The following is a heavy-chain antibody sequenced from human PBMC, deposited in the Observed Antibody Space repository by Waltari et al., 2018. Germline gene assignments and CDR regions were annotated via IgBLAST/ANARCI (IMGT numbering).Heavy chain of an antibody. CDR1: GGSLSSSSYY. V-gene: IGHV4-39*01. CDR3: ARQGLGYCSSTSCYYYPYGMDV. CDR2: IYYSGST. J-gene: IGHJ6*02. D-gene: IGHD2-2*01. Sequence: QLQLQESGPGLVKPSETLSLTCTVSGGSLSSSSYYWGWIRPPPGKGLEWIGSIYYSGSTYYNPALKSRVTISVDTSKNQFSLKLSSVTAADTAVYYCARQGLGYCSSTSCYYYPYGMDVWGQGTTVTVSS.